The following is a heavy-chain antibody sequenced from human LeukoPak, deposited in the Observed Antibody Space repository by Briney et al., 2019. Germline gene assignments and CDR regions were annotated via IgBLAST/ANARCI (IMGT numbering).Heavy chain of an antibody. D-gene: IGHD3-22*01. V-gene: IGHV4-39*01. Sequence: SQTLSLTCTVSGGSISSSSYYWGWIRQPPGKGLEWIGSIYYSGSTYYNPSLKSRVTISVDTSKNQFSLKLSSVTAADTAVYYCARQITMISGGGNWFDPWGQGTLVTVSS. CDR3: ARQITMISGGGNWFDP. CDR1: GGSISSSSYY. J-gene: IGHJ5*02. CDR2: IYYSGST.